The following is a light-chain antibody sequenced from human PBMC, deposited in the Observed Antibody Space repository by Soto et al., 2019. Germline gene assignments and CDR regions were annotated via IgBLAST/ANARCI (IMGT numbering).Light chain of an antibody. CDR2: QAS. Sequence: DIQMTQSPSTLSASVGDRVTITCRASQSTDSWLAWYQQKPGKAPKVLIYQASSLESGVPSRFSGSGSGTEFTLTISSLQPDDFATYYCQQYGSYPLTFGGGTKVEIE. V-gene: IGKV1-5*03. CDR1: QSTDSW. J-gene: IGKJ4*01. CDR3: QQYGSYPLT.